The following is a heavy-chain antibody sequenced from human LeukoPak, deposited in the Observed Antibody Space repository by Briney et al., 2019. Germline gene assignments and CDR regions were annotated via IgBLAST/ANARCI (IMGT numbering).Heavy chain of an antibody. J-gene: IGHJ6*03. V-gene: IGHV3-30*02. CDR3: AKGGGYEAQYYYYYLDV. Sequence: GGSLRLSCAASGFTFISYGMHWVRQAPGKGLEWVAFIRYDGSNKYYADSVKGRFTISRDNSKNTLYLQMKSLRAEDTAVYYCAKGGGYEAQYYYYYLDVWGKGTRVTISS. CDR2: IRYDGSNK. D-gene: IGHD5-12*01. CDR1: GFTFISYG.